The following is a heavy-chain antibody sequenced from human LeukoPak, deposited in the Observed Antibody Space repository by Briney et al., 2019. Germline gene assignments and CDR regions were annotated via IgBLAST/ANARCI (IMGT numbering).Heavy chain of an antibody. V-gene: IGHV3-49*04. CDR2: IRSKAYGGTT. Sequence: GGSLRLSCAASGFTFSSYGMHWVRQAPGKGLEWVGFIRSKAYGGTTEYAASVKGRFTISRDDSKSIAYLQMNSLKTEDTAVYYCTRDEQGGFDYWGQGTLVTVSS. CDR3: TRDEQGGFDY. CDR1: GFTFSSYG. J-gene: IGHJ4*02. D-gene: IGHD1-26*01.